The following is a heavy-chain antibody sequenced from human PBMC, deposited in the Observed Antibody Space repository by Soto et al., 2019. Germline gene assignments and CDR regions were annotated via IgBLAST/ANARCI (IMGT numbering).Heavy chain of an antibody. CDR2: ISSSASNR. D-gene: IGHD1-26*01. Sequence: EVRLVESGGGLVQPGGSLKLSCAASGFTFDNYEMNWVRQAPGKGLEWVSYISSSASNRNYADSVKGRFTISRDNAKNSLYLQMNSLRAEDTAVYYCAKEATNINNFDYWGQETLVTVSS. J-gene: IGHJ4*02. CDR1: GFTFDNYE. V-gene: IGHV3-48*03. CDR3: AKEATNINNFDY.